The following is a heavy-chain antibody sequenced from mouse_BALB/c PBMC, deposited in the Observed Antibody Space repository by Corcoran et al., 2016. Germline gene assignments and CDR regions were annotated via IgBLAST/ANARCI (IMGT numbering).Heavy chain of an antibody. J-gene: IGHJ4*01. V-gene: IGHV14-3*02. CDR3: ARMSFYAMDY. Sequence: EVQLQQSGAELVKPGASVKLSCTASGFNIKDTYMHWVKQRPEQGLEWIGRIDPANGNTKYDPKFQGKVTITADTSSNTAYLQLSSLTSEDTAVYYCARMSFYAMDYWGQGTSVTVSS. CDR1: GFNIKDTY. CDR2: IDPANGNT.